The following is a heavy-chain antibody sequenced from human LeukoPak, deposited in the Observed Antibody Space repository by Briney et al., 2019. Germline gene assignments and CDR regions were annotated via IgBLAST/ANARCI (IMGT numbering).Heavy chain of an antibody. CDR1: GYTFTSYG. V-gene: IGHV1-18*01. CDR3: ARGDYYGSLGYFDY. D-gene: IGHD3-10*01. CDR2: IASYSGNT. Sequence: ASAKVSCKASGYTFTSYGISWVRQAPGQGLEWMGWIASYSGNTKYAQNLQGRVTMTTDTSTSTAYMELRSLRSDDTAVYYCARGDYYGSLGYFDYWGQGTLVTVSS. J-gene: IGHJ4*02.